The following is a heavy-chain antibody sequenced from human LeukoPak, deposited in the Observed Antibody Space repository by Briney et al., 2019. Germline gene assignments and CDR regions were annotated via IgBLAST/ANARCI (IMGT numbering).Heavy chain of an antibody. CDR2: INHSGST. J-gene: IGHJ6*03. CDR3: ARDGSGDSGYYYYYMDV. Sequence: PSETLSLTCTVSGGSISGYYWSWIRQPPGKGLEWIGEINHSGSTNYNPSLKSRVTISVDTSKNQFSLKLSSVTAADTAVYYCARDGSGDSGYYYYYMDVWGKGTTVTVSS. D-gene: IGHD4-17*01. CDR1: GGSISGYY. V-gene: IGHV4-34*01.